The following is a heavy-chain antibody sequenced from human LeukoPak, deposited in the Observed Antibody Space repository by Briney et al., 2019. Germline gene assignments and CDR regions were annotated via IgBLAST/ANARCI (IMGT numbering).Heavy chain of an antibody. J-gene: IGHJ6*02. CDR2: IIPIFGTA. D-gene: IGHD3-22*01. Sequence: SVKVSCKASGGTFSSYAISWVRQAPGQGLEWMGGIIPIFGTANYAQKFQGRVTITADESTSTAYMELSSLRSEDTAVYYCARVSQYYYDSSGLYYYGMDVWGQGTTVTVSS. CDR3: ARVSQYYYDSSGLYYYGMDV. V-gene: IGHV1-69*13. CDR1: GGTFSSYA.